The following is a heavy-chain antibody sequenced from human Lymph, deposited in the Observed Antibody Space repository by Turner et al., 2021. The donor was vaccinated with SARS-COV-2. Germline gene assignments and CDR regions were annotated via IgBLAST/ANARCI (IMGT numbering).Heavy chain of an antibody. CDR1: EFTVSSNY. J-gene: IGHJ4*02. D-gene: IGHD4-17*01. V-gene: IGHV3-53*01. Sequence: EVQLVESGGGLIQPGGSLRLSCAASEFTVSSNYMSWVRQAPGKGVEWVSIIYSGGSTDYADSVEGRFTISRDNYKNTLYLQMNSLRAEDTAVYYCARVLPYGDYFDYWGQGTLVTVSS. CDR2: IYSGGST. CDR3: ARVLPYGDYFDY.